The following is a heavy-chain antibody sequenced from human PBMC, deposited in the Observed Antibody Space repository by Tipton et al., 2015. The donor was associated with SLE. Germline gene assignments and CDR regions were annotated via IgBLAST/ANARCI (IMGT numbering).Heavy chain of an antibody. D-gene: IGHD1-26*01. J-gene: IGHJ4*02. Sequence: TLSLTCTVSGGSISSSTYYWGWIRQPPGKGLEWIGSIYYSGSTYYSPSLKSRVTISVDTSKDQFSLNLSSVTAADTAVYYCARDQGGRWGQGTLVTVSS. CDR2: IYYSGST. V-gene: IGHV4-39*02. CDR3: ARDQGGR. CDR1: GGSISSSTYY.